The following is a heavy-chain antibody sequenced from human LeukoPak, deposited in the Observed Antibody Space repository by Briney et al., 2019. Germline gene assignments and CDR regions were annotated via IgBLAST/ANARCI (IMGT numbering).Heavy chain of an antibody. J-gene: IGHJ4*02. D-gene: IGHD6-13*01. Sequence: SETLSLTCTVSGGSISSSSYYWGWIRQPPGKGLEWIGSIYYSGSTYYNPSLKSRVTISVDTSKNQFSLKLSSVTAADTAVYYFARRFAAAGTFDYWGQGTLVTVSS. CDR1: GGSISSSSYY. CDR2: IYYSGST. V-gene: IGHV4-39*01. CDR3: ARRFAAAGTFDY.